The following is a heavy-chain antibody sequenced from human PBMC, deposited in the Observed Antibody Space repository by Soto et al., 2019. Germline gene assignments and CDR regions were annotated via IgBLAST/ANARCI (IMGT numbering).Heavy chain of an antibody. V-gene: IGHV1-2*02. Sequence: QVQLVQSGPEVKKPGSSVKVSCKASGGTFTGYYMHWVRQAPGQGLEWMGWINPNSGGTNYAQKFQGRVTMTRDTSISTAYMELSRLRSDDTAVYYCARVVPAAKGWFDYWGQGTLVTVSS. CDR3: ARVVPAAKGWFDY. CDR1: GGTFTGYY. D-gene: IGHD2-2*01. CDR2: INPNSGGT. J-gene: IGHJ4*02.